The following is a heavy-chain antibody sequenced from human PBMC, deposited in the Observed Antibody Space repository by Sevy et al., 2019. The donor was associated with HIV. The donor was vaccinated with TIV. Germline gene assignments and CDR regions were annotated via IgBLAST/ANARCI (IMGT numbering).Heavy chain of an antibody. CDR1: GYSFTNYW. D-gene: IGHD2-15*01. J-gene: IGHJ6*02. CDR2: IYPGDSET. V-gene: IGHV5-51*01. CDR3: ARQVGSCSGGSCSNYLYYYGMDV. Sequence: GESLKISCKGSGYSFTNYWIGWVRQMPGKGLEWMGIIYPGDSETRYSPSFQGQVSISADKSIRTAYVQWSSLKASDTAMYYCARQVGSCSGGSCSNYLYYYGMDVWGQGTTVTVSS.